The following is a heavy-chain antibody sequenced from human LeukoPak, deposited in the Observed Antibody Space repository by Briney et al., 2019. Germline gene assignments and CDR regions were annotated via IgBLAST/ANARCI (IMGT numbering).Heavy chain of an antibody. D-gene: IGHD7-27*01. CDR3: ARDKNLGIRNWFDP. CDR2: IYYSGST. CDR1: GGXX. J-gene: IGHJ5*02. Sequence: GGXXXSWIRQHPGKGLEXIGYIYYSGSTYYNPSLKSRVTISVDTSKNQFSLKLSSVTAADTAVYYCARDKNLGIRNWFDPWGQGTLVTVSS. V-gene: IGHV4-31*02.